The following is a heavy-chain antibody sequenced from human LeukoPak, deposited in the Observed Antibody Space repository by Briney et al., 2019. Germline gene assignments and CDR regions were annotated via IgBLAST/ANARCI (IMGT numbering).Heavy chain of an antibody. CDR3: ARLPRLLKNNWFDP. CDR2: IYYSGSP. Sequence: PSETLSLTCTVSGGSINSYYWSWIRQPPGKGLEWVGYIYYSGSPTYNPSLKSRVAISIHTSKNQFSLNLSSVTAADTAVYYCARLPRLLKNNWFDPWGQGTLVTVSS. J-gene: IGHJ5*02. V-gene: IGHV4-59*08. CDR1: GGSINSYY. D-gene: IGHD6-6*01.